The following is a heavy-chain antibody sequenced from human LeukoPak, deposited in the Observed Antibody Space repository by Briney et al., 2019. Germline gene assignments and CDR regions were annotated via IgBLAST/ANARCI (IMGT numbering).Heavy chain of an antibody. CDR3: ARDRGYCSSTSCYRRIYYFDY. CDR1: GFTFSNYW. V-gene: IGHV3-7*01. CDR2: IKQDGSEK. Sequence: PGGSLRLSCAASGFTFSNYWMSWVRQAPGKGLEWVANIKQDGSEKYYVDSVKGRFTISRDNAKNSLYLQMNSLRAEDTAVYYCARDRGYCSSTSCYRRIYYFDYWGQGTLVTVSS. J-gene: IGHJ4*02. D-gene: IGHD2-2*03.